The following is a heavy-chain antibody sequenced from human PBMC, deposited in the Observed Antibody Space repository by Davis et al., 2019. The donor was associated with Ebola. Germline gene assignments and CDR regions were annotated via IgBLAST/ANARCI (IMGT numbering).Heavy chain of an antibody. CDR1: GGSISSSNW. V-gene: IGHV4-4*02. CDR3: ARGDSSSWPHYFDY. D-gene: IGHD6-13*01. CDR2: IYHSGST. Sequence: PGGSLRLSCAVSGGSISSSNWWRWVRQPPGKGLEWIGEIYHSGSTNYNPSLKSRVTISVDRSKNQFSLKLSSVTAADTAVYYCARGDSSSWPHYFDYWGQGTLVTVSS. J-gene: IGHJ4*02.